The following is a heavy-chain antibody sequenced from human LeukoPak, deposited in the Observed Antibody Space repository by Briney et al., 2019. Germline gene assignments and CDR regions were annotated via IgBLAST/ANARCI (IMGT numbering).Heavy chain of an antibody. D-gene: IGHD3-22*01. CDR3: ARRGISLSGYHYYYYMDV. J-gene: IGHJ6*03. Sequence: SETLSLTCTVSGGSISSSSYYWGWIRQPPGKGLEWIGYIYYSGSTNYNPSLKSRVTISVDTSKNQFSLKLSSVTAADTAVYYCARRGISLSGYHYYYYMDVWGKGTTVTVSS. CDR1: GGSISSSSYY. CDR2: IYYSGST. V-gene: IGHV4-61*05.